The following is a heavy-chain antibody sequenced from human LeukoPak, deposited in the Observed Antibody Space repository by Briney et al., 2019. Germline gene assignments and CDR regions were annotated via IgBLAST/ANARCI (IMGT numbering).Heavy chain of an antibody. D-gene: IGHD5-18*01. Sequence: PGGSLRLSCAASGFTFSSYAMSWVRQAPGKGLEWVSAISGSGGSTYYAGSVKGRFTISRDNSKNTLYLQMNSLRVEDTAVYYCAIPDTAMVTTRLGYFDYWGQGTLVTVSS. CDR2: ISGSGGST. J-gene: IGHJ4*02. CDR1: GFTFSSYA. CDR3: AIPDTAMVTTRLGYFDY. V-gene: IGHV3-23*01.